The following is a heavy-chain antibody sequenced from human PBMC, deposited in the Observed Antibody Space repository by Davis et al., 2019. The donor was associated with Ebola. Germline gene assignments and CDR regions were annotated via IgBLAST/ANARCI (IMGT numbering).Heavy chain of an antibody. CDR2: INHSGST. Sequence: SETLSLTCGVYGGSLSGNYWSWIRQPPGKGLEWIGEINHSGSTNYNPSLKSRVTISVDTSKNQFSLKLSSVTAADTAVYYCARAPRPQPDYGGNGYWFDPWGQGTLVTVSS. CDR1: GGSLSGNY. D-gene: IGHD4-23*01. J-gene: IGHJ5*02. CDR3: ARAPRPQPDYGGNGYWFDP. V-gene: IGHV4-34*01.